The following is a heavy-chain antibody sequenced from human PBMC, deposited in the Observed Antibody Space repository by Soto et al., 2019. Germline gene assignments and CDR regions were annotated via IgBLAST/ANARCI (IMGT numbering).Heavy chain of an antibody. CDR2: IHYSGTT. V-gene: IGHV4-59*01. J-gene: IGHJ4*02. D-gene: IGHD6-13*01. CDR3: AAGEASSRNLAPYYLDF. CDR1: RGSIRTYF. Sequence: PSETLSLTRPPSRGSIRTYFWTWIRQPQGKGLEWIGYIHYSGTTSFFPSYNPSLRSRVTISEDTSKNQFSLKLLSVTTADTAVYFCAAGEASSRNLAPYYLDFWGQGTLVTVSS.